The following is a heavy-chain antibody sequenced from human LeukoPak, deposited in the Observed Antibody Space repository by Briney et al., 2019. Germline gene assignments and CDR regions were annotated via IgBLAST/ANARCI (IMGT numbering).Heavy chain of an antibody. V-gene: IGHV3-30*02. J-gene: IGHJ4*02. CDR3: AILIGAIVVVPAARPPFEYYFDY. CDR1: GFTFSSYG. D-gene: IGHD2-2*01. CDR2: IRYDGSNK. Sequence: PGGSLRLSXAASGFTFSSYGMHWVRQAPGKGLEWVAFIRYDGSNKYYADSVKGRFTISRDNSKNTLYLQMNSLRAEDTAVYYCAILIGAIVVVPAARPPFEYYFDYWGQGTLVTVSS.